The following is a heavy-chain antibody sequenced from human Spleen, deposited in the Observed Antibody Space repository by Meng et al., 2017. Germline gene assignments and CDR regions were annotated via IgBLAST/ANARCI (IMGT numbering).Heavy chain of an antibody. V-gene: IGHV4-39*01. D-gene: IGHD1/OR15-1a*01. CDR3: VRSRAWVRTGFDP. J-gene: IGHJ5*02. CDR2: IGHSGFT. Sequence: QPQLQESGPGLVKPSEALSLTCSVSGGSISTSGYYWGWIRPSPGKGLEWIGSIGHSGFTYYTPSLKSRVAVSLDTSKSQFSLELTSVTAADTAVYYCVRSRAWVRTGFDPWGQGTLVTVSS. CDR1: GGSISTSGYY.